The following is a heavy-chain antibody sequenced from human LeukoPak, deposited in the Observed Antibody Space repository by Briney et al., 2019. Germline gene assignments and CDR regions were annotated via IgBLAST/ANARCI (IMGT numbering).Heavy chain of an antibody. D-gene: IGHD6-19*01. V-gene: IGHV3-64*04. CDR1: GFTFSNNA. J-gene: IGHJ4*02. Sequence: GGSLRLSCSVSGFTFSNNALHWVRQAPGKGLEDVSAISSNGGSTYYADSVKGRFTISRDSSKNTLYLQMNSLRAEDTAVYYCARHRSTPYSSQEGSYYFDYWGQGTLVTVSS. CDR3: ARHRSTPYSSQEGSYYFDY. CDR2: ISSNGGST.